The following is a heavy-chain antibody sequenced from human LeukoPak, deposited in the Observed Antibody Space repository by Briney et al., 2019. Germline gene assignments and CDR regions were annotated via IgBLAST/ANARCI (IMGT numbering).Heavy chain of an antibody. CDR3: ARTIGGSYSAFDY. CDR1: GYPLSSYG. Sequence: APVKVSCKASGYPLSSYGISWVRQAPGRGLEWMAWISAYNGNINYAQKLQGRVTMTTDTSTSTAYMELRSLRSDDTAVYYCARTIGGSYSAFDYWGQGTLVTVSS. V-gene: IGHV1-18*01. J-gene: IGHJ4*02. CDR2: ISAYNGNI. D-gene: IGHD1-26*01.